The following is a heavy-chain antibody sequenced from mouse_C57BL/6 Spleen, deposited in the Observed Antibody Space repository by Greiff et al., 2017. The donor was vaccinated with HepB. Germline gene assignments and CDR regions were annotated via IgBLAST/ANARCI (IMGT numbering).Heavy chain of an antibody. CDR3: ARRGYGSSYDWYFDV. J-gene: IGHJ1*03. V-gene: IGHV1-4*01. Sequence: QVQLQQSGAELARPGASVKMSCKASGYTFTSYTMHWVKQRPGQGLEWVGYINPSSGYTKYNQKFKDKATLTADKSSSTAYMQLSSLTSEDSAVYYCARRGYGSSYDWYFDVWGTGTTVTVSS. CDR1: GYTFTSYT. CDR2: INPSSGYT. D-gene: IGHD1-1*01.